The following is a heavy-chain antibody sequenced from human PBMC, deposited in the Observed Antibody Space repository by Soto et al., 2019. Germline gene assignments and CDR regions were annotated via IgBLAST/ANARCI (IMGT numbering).Heavy chain of an antibody. Sequence: GGSLRLSCAASGFTFSDHYMDWVRQAPGKGLEWVGRIRIKANSYTTDYAASVKGRFTISRDDSKNSLYLQMNSLKTEDTAVYYCASGYCTSGSCYSATFSYWGQGTLVTVSS. V-gene: IGHV3-72*01. J-gene: IGHJ4*02. CDR1: GFTFSDHY. CDR3: ASGYCTSGSCYSATFSY. D-gene: IGHD2-15*01. CDR2: IRIKANSYTT.